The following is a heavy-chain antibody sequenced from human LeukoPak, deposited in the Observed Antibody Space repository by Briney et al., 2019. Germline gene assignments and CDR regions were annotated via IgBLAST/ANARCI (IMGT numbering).Heavy chain of an antibody. CDR2: ISAYNGNT. CDR3: ARATAAYFDY. Sequence: ASVKVSCKASGYTFTSYGISWVRQAPGQGLEWMGWISAYNGNTNYAQKFQGWVTMTRDTSISTAYMELSRLRSDDTAVYYCARATAAYFDYWGQGTLVTVSS. CDR1: GYTFTSYG. J-gene: IGHJ4*02. V-gene: IGHV1-18*01. D-gene: IGHD5-12*01.